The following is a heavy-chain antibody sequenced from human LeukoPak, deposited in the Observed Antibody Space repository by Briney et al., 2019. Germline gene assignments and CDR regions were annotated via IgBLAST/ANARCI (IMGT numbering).Heavy chain of an antibody. CDR2: IYTSGST. CDR3: ARDVAGNTFDY. J-gene: IGHJ4*02. Sequence: SQTLSLTCTVSGGSISSGSYYWSWIRQPAGKGLEWIGRIYTSGSTNYNPSLQSRVTISVDTSKNQFSLKLSSVTAADTAVYYCARDVAGNTFDYWGQGTLVTVSS. V-gene: IGHV4-61*02. CDR1: GGSISSGSYY. D-gene: IGHD5-12*01.